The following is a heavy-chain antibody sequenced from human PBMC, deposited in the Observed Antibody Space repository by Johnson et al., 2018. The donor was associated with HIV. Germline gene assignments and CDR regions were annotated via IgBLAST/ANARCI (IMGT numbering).Heavy chain of an antibody. D-gene: IGHD3-9*01. J-gene: IGHJ3*02. CDR1: GFTFSSYG. CDR3: AKEKTRMSITIFFAFDI. CDR2: IWYAGSNT. Sequence: QVQLVESGGGVVQPGRSLRLSCAASGFTFSSYGMHWVRQAPGTGLAWVAVIWYAGSNTYYADSVKGRFTISRDNSKNTLYLQMNSLRAEDTAVYYCAKEKTRMSITIFFAFDIWGQGTMVTVSS. V-gene: IGHV3-33*06.